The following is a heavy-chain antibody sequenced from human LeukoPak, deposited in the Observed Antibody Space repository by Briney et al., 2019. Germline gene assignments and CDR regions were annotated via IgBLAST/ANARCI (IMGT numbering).Heavy chain of an antibody. CDR3: AKKWSGDYDSSGINDAFDI. Sequence: GGSLRLSCAASGFNFRDYGMHWVRRTPGKGLEWVAFIRSDGSDKYYADSVKGRFTISRDNSKNTLYLQMNSLRPEDTAVYYCAKKWSGDYDSSGINDAFDIWGQGTMVTVSS. V-gene: IGHV3-30*02. D-gene: IGHD3-22*01. CDR1: GFNFRDYG. CDR2: IRSDGSDK. J-gene: IGHJ3*02.